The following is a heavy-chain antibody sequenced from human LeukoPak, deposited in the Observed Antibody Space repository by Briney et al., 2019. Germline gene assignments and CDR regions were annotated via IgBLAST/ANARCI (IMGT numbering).Heavy chain of an antibody. D-gene: IGHD6-19*01. Sequence: GGSLRLSCAASGFTFSSYSMNWVRQAPGKGLEWVSSISSSSSYIYYADSVKGRFTISRDNAKNSLYLQMNSLRAEDTAVYYCASSGWNRRDYWGQGTLVTVSS. CDR2: ISSSSSYI. V-gene: IGHV3-21*01. CDR1: GFTFSSYS. CDR3: ASSGWNRRDY. J-gene: IGHJ4*02.